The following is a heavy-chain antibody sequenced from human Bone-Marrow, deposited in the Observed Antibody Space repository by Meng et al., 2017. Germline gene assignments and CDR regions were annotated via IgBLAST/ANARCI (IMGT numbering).Heavy chain of an antibody. Sequence: EGRLGEAGGGLVKPGGFLILSCAASGFTFSSYSMNWVRQAPGKGLEWVSSISSSSSYIYYADSVKGRFTISRDNAKNSLYLQMNSLRAEDTAVYYCSRGDYERINDYWGQGTLVTVSS. CDR1: GFTFSSYS. J-gene: IGHJ4*02. D-gene: IGHD4-17*01. CDR2: ISSSSSYI. CDR3: SRGDYERINDY. V-gene: IGHV3-21*01.